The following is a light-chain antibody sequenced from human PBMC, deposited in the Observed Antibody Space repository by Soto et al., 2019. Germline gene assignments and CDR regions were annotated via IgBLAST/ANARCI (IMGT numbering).Light chain of an antibody. J-gene: IGKJ1*01. CDR2: GAS. CDR3: QQYASSVT. CDR1: QSVSSNF. V-gene: IGKV3-20*01. Sequence: EIVLTQSPGSLSLSPGERATFSCRASQSVSSNFFAWYQQKPGQAPRLLIYGASSRATGIPDRFSGSGSGPDFPLPISRLEPEDFAVYYCQQYASSVTFGQGTKVEIK.